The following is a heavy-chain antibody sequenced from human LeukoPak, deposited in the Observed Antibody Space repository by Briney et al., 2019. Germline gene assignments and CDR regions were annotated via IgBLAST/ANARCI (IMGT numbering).Heavy chain of an antibody. J-gene: IGHJ5*02. V-gene: IGHV3-33*01. D-gene: IGHD2-2*01. CDR1: GFTFSSYG. CDR3: ARDRTYCSSTSCYLDP. CDR2: IWYDGSNK. Sequence: GGSLRLSCAASGFTFSSYGMHWVRQAPGKGLEWVAVIWYDGSNKYYADSVKGRFTISRDNSKNTLYLQMNSLRAEDTAVYYCARDRTYCSSTSCYLDPWGQGTLVTVSS.